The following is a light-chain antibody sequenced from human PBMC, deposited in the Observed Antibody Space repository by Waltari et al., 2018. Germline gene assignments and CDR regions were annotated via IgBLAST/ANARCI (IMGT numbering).Light chain of an antibody. J-gene: IGKJ2*01. CDR2: DAS. CDR3: QQYDSYVYT. CDR1: QSVSSG. Sequence: DIQMTQSPSTLSASVAATVTITCRASQSVSSGLAWYQQKAGKAPTVLIYDASDLESGVPSRFSGSGSDTEFTLTISNLQPDDFATYYCQQYDSYVYTFGQGTKLEIK. V-gene: IGKV1-5*01.